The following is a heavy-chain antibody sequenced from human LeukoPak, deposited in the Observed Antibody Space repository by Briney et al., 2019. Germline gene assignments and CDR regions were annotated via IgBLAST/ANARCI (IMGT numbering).Heavy chain of an antibody. J-gene: IGHJ3*02. CDR1: GFTFSSYW. D-gene: IGHD2-15*01. V-gene: IGHV3-7*01. Sequence: GGSLRLSCTASGFTFSSYWMSWVRHAPGKGLEWVANIKQDESEKYYVDSVKGRFTISRDNSKNTLYLQMNSLRAEDTAVYYCAKLGYCSGGSCSQNDAFDIWGQGTMVTVSS. CDR3: AKLGYCSGGSCSQNDAFDI. CDR2: IKQDESEK.